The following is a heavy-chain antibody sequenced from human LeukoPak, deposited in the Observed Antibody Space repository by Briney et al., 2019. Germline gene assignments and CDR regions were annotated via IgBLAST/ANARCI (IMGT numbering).Heavy chain of an antibody. CDR3: ARGTRYCSSTSCYLYFDY. CDR1: GGSFSGYY. Sequence: SETLSLTCAVYGGSFSGYYWSWIRQPPGKGLEWIGEINHSGSTNYNPSPKSRVTISVDTSKNQFSLKLSSVTAADTAVYYCARGTRYCSSTSCYLYFDYWGQGTLVTVSS. D-gene: IGHD2-2*01. J-gene: IGHJ4*02. V-gene: IGHV4-34*01. CDR2: INHSGST.